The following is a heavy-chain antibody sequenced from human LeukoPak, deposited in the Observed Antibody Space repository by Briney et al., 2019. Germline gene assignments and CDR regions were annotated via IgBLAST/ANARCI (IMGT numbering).Heavy chain of an antibody. CDR2: IYYGGST. J-gene: IGHJ4*02. CDR3: AKIYYDSSGYRFDS. V-gene: IGHV4-39*01. Sequence: SETLSLTCTVSGVSINNTSYYWGWVRQPPGKGLEWIGNIYYGGSTYYNPSLKSPVTISVDTSKNQFSLKLSSVTAADTALYYCAKIYYDSSGYRFDSWGQGTLATVSS. D-gene: IGHD3-22*01. CDR1: GVSINNTSYY.